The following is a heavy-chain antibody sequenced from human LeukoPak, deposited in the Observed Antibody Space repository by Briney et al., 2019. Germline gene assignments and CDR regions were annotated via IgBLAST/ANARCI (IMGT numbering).Heavy chain of an antibody. CDR1: GGSLSSGSYY. CDR2: IYTSGST. Sequence: PSETLSLTCTVSGGSLSSGSYYWSWIRQPAGKGLEWIGRIYTSGSTNYNPSLKSRATISLDTSENHFSLKLSSVTAADTAVYYCARVTTGGYYNYWGQGTLVTVSS. D-gene: IGHD3-22*01. V-gene: IGHV4-61*02. J-gene: IGHJ4*02. CDR3: ARVTTGGYYNY.